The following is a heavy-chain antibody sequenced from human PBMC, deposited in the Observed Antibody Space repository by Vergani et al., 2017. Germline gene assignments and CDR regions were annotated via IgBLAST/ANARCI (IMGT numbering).Heavy chain of an antibody. J-gene: IGHJ4*02. CDR3: ARSRIYYGAGSPDY. CDR1: GYSISSGYY. CDR2: IYHSGST. D-gene: IGHD3-10*01. Sequence: QVQLQESGPGLVKPSETLSLPCTVSGYSISSGYYWVWIRQPPGKGLEWIGSIYHSGSTYYNPSLKSRVTISVDTSKNQFSLKLSSVTAADTAVYYCARSRIYYGAGSPDYWGQGTLVTVSS. V-gene: IGHV4-38-2*02.